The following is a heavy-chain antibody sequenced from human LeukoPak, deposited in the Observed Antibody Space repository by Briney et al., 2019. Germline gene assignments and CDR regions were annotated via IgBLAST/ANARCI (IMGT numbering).Heavy chain of an antibody. CDR1: GGSISSYY. Sequence: SETLSLTCTVSGGSISSYYWSWIRQPPGKGLEWIGYIYYSGSTNYNPSLKSRVTISVDTSKNQFSLKLSSVTAADTAVYYCARWRVVNHWFDPWGQGTLVTVSS. CDR3: ARWRVVNHWFDP. CDR2: IYYSGST. V-gene: IGHV4-59*01. D-gene: IGHD3-3*01. J-gene: IGHJ5*02.